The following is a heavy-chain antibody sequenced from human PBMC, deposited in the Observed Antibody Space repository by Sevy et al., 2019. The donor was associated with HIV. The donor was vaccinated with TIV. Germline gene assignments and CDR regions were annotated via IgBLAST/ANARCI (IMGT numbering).Heavy chain of an antibody. CDR1: GYTFTSYV. V-gene: IGHV7-4-1*02. Sequence: ASVKVSCKASGYTFTSYVMNWVRQAPGQGLEWMGWINTNTGNPTYAQGFTGRFVFSLDTSVSTAYLQISSLKAEDTAVYYCARGECSSSSCYYYYGMDVSGQGAAVTVSS. CDR3: ARGECSSSSCYYYYGMDV. J-gene: IGHJ6*02. CDR2: INTNTGNP. D-gene: IGHD2-2*01.